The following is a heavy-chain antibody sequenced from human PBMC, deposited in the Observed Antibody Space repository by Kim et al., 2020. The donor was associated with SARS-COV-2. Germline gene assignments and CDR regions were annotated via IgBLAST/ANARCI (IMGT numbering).Heavy chain of an antibody. D-gene: IGHD2-21*01. V-gene: IGHV3-53*05. J-gene: IGHJ4*02. Sequence: LSLTCAASGFSVSNKYMNWVRQAPGKGLEWVSNIHTGGNTYYADSVKGRFTISRDSSKNTMYLQMNSLGPDDTAMYYCARGQALPYYFDSLGQGTPV. CDR2: IHTGGNT. CDR3: ARGQALPYYFDS. CDR1: GFSVSNKY.